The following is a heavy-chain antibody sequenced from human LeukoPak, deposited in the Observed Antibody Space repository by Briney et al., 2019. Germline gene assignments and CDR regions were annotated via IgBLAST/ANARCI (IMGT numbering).Heavy chain of an antibody. CDR3: AREDILTGYYPDY. V-gene: IGHV1-2*02. CDR1: GYTFTGYY. J-gene: IGHJ4*02. D-gene: IGHD3-9*01. Sequence: ASVKASCKASGYTFTGYYMHWVRQAPGQGLEWMGWINPNSGGTNYAQKFQGRVTMTRDTSISTAYMELSRLRSDDTAVYYCAREDILTGYYPDYWGQGTLVTVSS. CDR2: INPNSGGT.